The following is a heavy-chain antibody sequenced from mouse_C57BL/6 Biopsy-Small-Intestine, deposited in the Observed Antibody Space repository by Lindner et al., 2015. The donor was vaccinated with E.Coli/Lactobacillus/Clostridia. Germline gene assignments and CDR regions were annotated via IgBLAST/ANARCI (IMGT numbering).Heavy chain of an antibody. CDR3: TTFSVY. CDR1: GYTFTDYN. V-gene: IGHV14-1*01. Sequence: VQLQESGPELVKPGASVKIPCKASGYTFTDYNMDWVKQRPEQGLEWIGRIDPEDYDTEFAPNFQGKATMTAGTSSNTAYLQLSSLTSEDTAVYYCTTFSVYWGQGTLVTVSA. J-gene: IGHJ3*01. CDR2: IDPEDYDT.